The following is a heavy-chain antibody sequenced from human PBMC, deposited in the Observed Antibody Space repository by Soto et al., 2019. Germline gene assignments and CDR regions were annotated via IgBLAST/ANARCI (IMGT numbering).Heavy chain of an antibody. V-gene: IGHV1-46*01. J-gene: IGHJ3*01. D-gene: IGHD1-7*01. CDR2: VDPSRGSA. CDR3: ARPLIGNTVDL. CDR1: GYTFINYF. Sequence: QAQLLQSGAEVKKPGASVKVSCKASGYTFINYFIHWVRQAPGQRLEWIGIVDPSRGSADYAQKFQGRVTMTTDVSTRTVFMDLSSLRSEDTAVDSCARPLIGNTVDLWGQGTTVIVSS.